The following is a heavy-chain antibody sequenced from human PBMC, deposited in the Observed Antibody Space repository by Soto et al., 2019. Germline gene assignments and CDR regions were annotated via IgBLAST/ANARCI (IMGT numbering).Heavy chain of an antibody. J-gene: IGHJ5*02. CDR1: GYTFTGYY. Sequence: ASVKVSCKASGYTFTGYYMHWVRQAPGQGLEWMGWINPNSGGTNYAQKFQGWVTMTRDTSISTAYMELSRLRSDDTAVYYCARAAGAVVPAATRFDPWGQGTLVTVSS. CDR2: INPNSGGT. V-gene: IGHV1-2*04. D-gene: IGHD2-2*01. CDR3: ARAAGAVVPAATRFDP.